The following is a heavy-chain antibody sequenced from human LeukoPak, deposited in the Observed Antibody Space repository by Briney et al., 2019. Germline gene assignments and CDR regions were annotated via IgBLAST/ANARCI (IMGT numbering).Heavy chain of an antibody. Sequence: SVKVSCKASGGTFSSYAINWVRQAPGQGLEWMGGIIPIFGTANYAQKFQGRVTMTADESTSTAYMELSSLRSEDTAVYYCARDRPLTYGSGSYYNSWGQGTLVTVSS. D-gene: IGHD3-10*01. V-gene: IGHV1-69*01. J-gene: IGHJ4*02. CDR1: GGTFSSYA. CDR3: ARDRPLTYGSGSYYNS. CDR2: IIPIFGTA.